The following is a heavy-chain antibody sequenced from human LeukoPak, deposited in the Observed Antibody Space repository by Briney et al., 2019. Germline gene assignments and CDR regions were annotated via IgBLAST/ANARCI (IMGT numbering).Heavy chain of an antibody. Sequence: SETLSLTCTVSGGSIRSYYWSWIRQPPGKGLEWIGYIYDIGSTNYKPSLQSRVTISVDTSKNQFSLKLSSVTAADTAVYYCARADYNSPFDYWGQGTLVTISS. V-gene: IGHV4-59*01. CDR2: IYDIGST. CDR1: GGSIRSYY. CDR3: ARADYNSPFDY. J-gene: IGHJ4*02. D-gene: IGHD4-11*01.